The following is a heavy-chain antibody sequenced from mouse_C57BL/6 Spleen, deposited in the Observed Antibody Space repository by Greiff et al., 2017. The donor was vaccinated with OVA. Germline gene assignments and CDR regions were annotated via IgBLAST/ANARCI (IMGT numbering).Heavy chain of an antibody. CDR1: GYTFTSYW. J-gene: IGHJ2*01. V-gene: IGHV1-53*01. D-gene: IGHD2-10*02. CDR3: ARRGGSIDY. CDR2: INTSNGGP. Sequence: VQLQQPGPDLVKPGASVKLSCKASGYTFTSYWMHWVKQRPGQGLEWIGNINTSNGGPNYTEKFKSKATMTVDKSSSTAYMQLSSLTSEDTAVYYCARRGGSIDYWGQGTTLTVSS.